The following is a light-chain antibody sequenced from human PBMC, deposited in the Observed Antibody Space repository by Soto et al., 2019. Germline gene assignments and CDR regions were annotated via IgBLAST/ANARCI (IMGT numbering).Light chain of an antibody. CDR3: QQSSDWPRT. CDR1: QSVSNR. J-gene: IGKJ1*01. Sequence: EIVMTQSPATLSVSPGERATLSCRASQSVSNRLAWYQQRPGQAPRLLIYRASARATGIPARFSGSGSGTEFTLTISSLQSEDFGIYYGQQSSDWPRTFGQGTKVEIK. V-gene: IGKV3-15*01. CDR2: RAS.